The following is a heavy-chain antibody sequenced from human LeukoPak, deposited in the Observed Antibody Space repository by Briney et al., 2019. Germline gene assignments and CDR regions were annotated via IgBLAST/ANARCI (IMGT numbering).Heavy chain of an antibody. CDR1: GGSISSSSYY. Sequence: SETLCLTCTVSGGSISSSSYYWGWIRQPPGKGLEWIGEINHSGSTNYNPSLKSRVTISVDTSKNQFSLKLSSVTAADTAVYYCARVVGATTYYYYYYMDVWGKGTTVTVSS. J-gene: IGHJ6*03. V-gene: IGHV4-39*07. D-gene: IGHD1-26*01. CDR3: ARVVGATTYYYYYYMDV. CDR2: INHSGST.